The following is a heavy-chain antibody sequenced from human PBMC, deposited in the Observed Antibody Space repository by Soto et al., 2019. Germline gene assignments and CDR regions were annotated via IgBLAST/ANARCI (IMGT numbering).Heavy chain of an antibody. Sequence: EVQLLESGGGLVQPGGSLRLSCAASGFTFSSYAMSWVRQAPGKGLEWVSAISGSGGSTYYADSVKGRFTISRDNSKNTLYLQMTSLRAEDTAVYYCAKGGARYFDWFDYWGQGTLVTVSS. CDR2: ISGSGGST. V-gene: IGHV3-23*01. CDR3: AKGGARYFDWFDY. CDR1: GFTFSSYA. D-gene: IGHD3-9*01. J-gene: IGHJ4*02.